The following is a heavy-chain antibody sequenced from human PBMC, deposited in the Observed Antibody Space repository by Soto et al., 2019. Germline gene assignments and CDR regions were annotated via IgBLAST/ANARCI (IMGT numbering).Heavy chain of an antibody. CDR2: IYASGRT. CDR3: ARHFDVDPSLDHYYFDL. V-gene: IGHV4-4*07. D-gene: IGHD3-9*01. Sequence: SETLSLTCTVSGVSITPYFWSWIRQPAGEAPEWLGHIYASGRTTYNPSLKSRVTMSVSQTQVSLRLTSVTAADTAVYYCARHFDVDPSLDHYYFDLWGRGALGTAPQ. CDR1: GVSITPYF. J-gene: IGHJ2*01.